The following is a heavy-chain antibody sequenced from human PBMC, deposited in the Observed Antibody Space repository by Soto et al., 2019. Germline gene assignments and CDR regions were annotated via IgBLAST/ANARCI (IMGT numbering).Heavy chain of an antibody. CDR1: GASVSTSSYY. V-gene: IGHV4-61*03. J-gene: IGHJ4*02. D-gene: IGHD6-19*01. CDR3: APGLGTGWRVES. CDR2: VYYTGKT. Sequence: QVQLQESGPGLVKPSETLSLTCTVSGASVSTSSYYWSWIRQPPGKGLEWIGYVYYTGKTRYNASLKRRDTTSVAASKHRFSLKLSSVSACDTAVYFCAPGLGTGWRVESWRQANLVTVAS.